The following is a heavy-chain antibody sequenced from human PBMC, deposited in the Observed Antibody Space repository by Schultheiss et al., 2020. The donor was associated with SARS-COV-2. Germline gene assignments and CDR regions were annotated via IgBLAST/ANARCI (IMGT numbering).Heavy chain of an antibody. V-gene: IGHV3-74*01. D-gene: IGHD3-3*01. CDR1: GFTFSSYW. CDR2: INSDGSST. J-gene: IGHJ6*02. Sequence: GGSLRLSCAASGFTFSSYWMHWVRQAPGKGLVWVSRINSDGSSTSYADSVKGRFTISRDNAKNSLYLQMNSLRAEDTAVYYCARKTSWSGYYYYGMDVWGQGTTVTVSS. CDR3: ARKTSWSGYYYYGMDV.